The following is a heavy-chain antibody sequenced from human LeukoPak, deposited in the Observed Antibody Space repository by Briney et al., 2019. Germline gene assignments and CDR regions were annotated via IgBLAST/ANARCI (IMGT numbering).Heavy chain of an antibody. Sequence: ASVKVSCKASGYTFTSYGISWMRQAPGQGLEWMGWISAYNGNTNYAQKLQGRVIMTTDTSTSTAYMELRSLRSDDTAVYYCARDGDYDYVWGSYRYPYFDYWGQGTLVTVSS. CDR3: ARDGDYDYVWGSYRYPYFDY. D-gene: IGHD3-16*02. J-gene: IGHJ4*02. CDR1: GYTFTSYG. CDR2: ISAYNGNT. V-gene: IGHV1-18*01.